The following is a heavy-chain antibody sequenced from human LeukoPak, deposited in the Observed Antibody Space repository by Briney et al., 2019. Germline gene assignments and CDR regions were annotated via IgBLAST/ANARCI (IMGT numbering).Heavy chain of an antibody. CDR2: IYYSGNT. CDR3: ARHYLGGNYPDYFNH. Sequence: SETLSLTCIVSGGSISSTTYYWGWIRQPPGKRLEWIGSIYYSGNTYYNPSLKSRVTISIDTSKNQFSLNLNSVTAADSALYSRARHYLGGNYPDYFNHWGQGTLVTVSS. V-gene: IGHV4-39*01. CDR1: GGSISSTTYY. D-gene: IGHD1-26*01. J-gene: IGHJ4*02.